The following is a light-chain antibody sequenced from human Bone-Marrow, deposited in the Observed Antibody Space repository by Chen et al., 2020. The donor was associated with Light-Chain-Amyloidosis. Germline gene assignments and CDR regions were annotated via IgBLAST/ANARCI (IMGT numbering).Light chain of an antibody. CDR3: QQSYRTPWT. Sequence: DIQMTQSPSSLSAFIGDRVTITCRASQSISTYLNWYQQKPGKAPKLLIYGSSSLQSGGPSRFSGSGSGTDFTLTISSLQPEDFATYYCQQSYRTPWTFAQGTKVEIK. CDR1: QSISTY. J-gene: IGKJ1*01. CDR2: GSS. V-gene: IGKV1-39*01.